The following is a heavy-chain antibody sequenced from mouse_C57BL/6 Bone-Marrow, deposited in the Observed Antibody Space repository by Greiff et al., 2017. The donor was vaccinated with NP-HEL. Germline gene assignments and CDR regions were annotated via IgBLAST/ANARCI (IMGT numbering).Heavy chain of an antibody. CDR3: ANHYYGSSYGYFDV. Sequence: EVQGVESGGGLVKPGGSLKLSCAASGFTFSDYGRHWGRQAPEKGLEWVAYISSGSSTIYYADTVKGRFTITRDNAKNTLFLQMTSLRSEDTAMYYCANHYYGSSYGYFDVWGTGTTVTVSS. CDR1: GFTFSDYG. J-gene: IGHJ1*03. V-gene: IGHV5-17*01. D-gene: IGHD1-1*01. CDR2: ISSGSSTI.